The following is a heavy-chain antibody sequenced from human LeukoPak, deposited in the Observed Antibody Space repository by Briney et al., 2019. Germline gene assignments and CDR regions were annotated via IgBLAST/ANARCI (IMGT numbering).Heavy chain of an antibody. CDR3: TRDLYWNDGSNAFDM. Sequence: GGSLRLSCAASGFTFRDYALSWVRQAPGKGLEWVSIIRSKAYGGTTDYAASVKGRFTISRDDSKSIAYLQMNSLRTEDTALYYCTRDLYWNDGSNAFDMWGQGTVVTVSS. D-gene: IGHD1-1*01. J-gene: IGHJ3*02. CDR1: GFTFRDYA. CDR2: IRSKAYGGTT. V-gene: IGHV3-49*04.